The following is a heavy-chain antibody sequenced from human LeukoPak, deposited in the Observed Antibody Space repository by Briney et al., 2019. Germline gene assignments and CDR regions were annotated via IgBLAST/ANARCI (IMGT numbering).Heavy chain of an antibody. CDR2: IYTSGST. V-gene: IGHV4-61*02. J-gene: IGHJ6*03. CDR3: ARQQWGIYYMDV. Sequence: SETLSLTCTVSGGSISSASYHWSWVRQPAEKGLEWIGRIYTSGSTNYNPSLKSRVTISVDTSKNQFSLKLSSVTAADTAVYYCARQQWGIYYMDVWGKGTTVTISS. CDR1: GGSISSASYH. D-gene: IGHD6-19*01.